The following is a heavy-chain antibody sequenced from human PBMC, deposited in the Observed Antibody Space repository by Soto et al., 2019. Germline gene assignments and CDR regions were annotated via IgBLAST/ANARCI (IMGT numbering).Heavy chain of an antibody. CDR1: RGSVNAYS. V-gene: IGHV4-34*01. J-gene: IGHJ6*02. CDR2: IDHSGST. CDR3: ARGLRYSGMDV. Sequence: SDTLSLTCAFHRGSVNAYSWTWIRQPPGKGLEWIGEIDHSGSTTYNPSLKSRIIMSVDTSKNQFSLNVSSMTAADTAVYYCARGLRYSGMDVWGQGTTVTVSS.